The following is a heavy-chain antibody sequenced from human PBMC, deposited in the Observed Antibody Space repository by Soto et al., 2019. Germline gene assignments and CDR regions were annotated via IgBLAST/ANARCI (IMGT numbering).Heavy chain of an antibody. D-gene: IGHD4-17*01. J-gene: IGHJ4*02. V-gene: IGHV1-69*12. CDR3: PRSVHPRYGCNNGLGEF. Sequence: QVQLVQSGAEVKKPGSSVKVSCKASGGTFSSYAISWVRQAPGQGLEWMGGIIPNFGTANYAQKVHGRVTITDYQYKTTPNKKLSSLRSENTAVYYCPRSVHPRYGCNNGLGEFWGQGTPVTVSS. CDR2: IIPNFGTA. CDR1: GGTFSSYA.